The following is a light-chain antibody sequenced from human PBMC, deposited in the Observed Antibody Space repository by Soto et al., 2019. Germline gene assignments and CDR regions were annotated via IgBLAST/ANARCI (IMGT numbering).Light chain of an antibody. CDR1: QIGSGNY. Sequence: EFVLTQSPGTLSLSPGDSAALSCKASQIGSGNYLSWYQQKSGQAPRLLIYATSTRAPGIPDRFSGSGSATDFSLIISRLEPEDSAVYYCQHFGYPQWTFGRGTKVDI. CDR3: QHFGYPQWT. V-gene: IGKV3-20*01. CDR2: ATS. J-gene: IGKJ1*01.